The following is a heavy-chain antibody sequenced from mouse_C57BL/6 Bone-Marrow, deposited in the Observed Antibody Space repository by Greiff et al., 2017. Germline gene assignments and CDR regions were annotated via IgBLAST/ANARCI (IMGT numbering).Heavy chain of an antibody. J-gene: IGHJ1*03. CDR3: TTGGYFDV. CDR2: IDPENGDT. Sequence: VQLQQSGAELVRPGASVRLSCPASGFNIKDDYMHWVKQRPEQGLEWIGWIDPENGDTEYASKFQGKATITADTSSNTAYLRLSSLTSEDTAVYYCTTGGYFDVWGTGTTVTVSS. CDR1: GFNIKDDY. V-gene: IGHV14-4*01.